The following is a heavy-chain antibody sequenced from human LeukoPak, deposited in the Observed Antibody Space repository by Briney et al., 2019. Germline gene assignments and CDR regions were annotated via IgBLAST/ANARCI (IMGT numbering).Heavy chain of an antibody. CDR3: ARGGGLKYYYDSSGYYPFDD. CDR2: IYYSGST. Sequence: SETLSLTCTVSGGFISSYYWSWIRQPPGKGLEWIGYIYYSGSTNYNPSLKSRVTISVDTSKNQFSLKLSSVTAADTAVYYCARGGGLKYYYDSSGYYPFDDWGQGTLVTVSS. CDR1: GGFISSYY. J-gene: IGHJ4*02. V-gene: IGHV4-59*01. D-gene: IGHD3-22*01.